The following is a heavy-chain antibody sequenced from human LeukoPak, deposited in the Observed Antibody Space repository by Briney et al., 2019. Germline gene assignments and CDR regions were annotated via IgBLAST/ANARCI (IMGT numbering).Heavy chain of an antibody. CDR3: ARGVRRYYDSSGYYYYYMDV. D-gene: IGHD3-22*01. V-gene: IGHV4-39*07. CDR2: INHSGST. Sequence: ETLSLTCTVSGGSINTPNYYWGWIRQPPGKGLEWIGEINHSGSTNYNPSLKSRVTISVDTSKNQFSLKLSSVTAADTAVYYCARGVRRYYDSSGYYYYYMDVWGKGTTVTVSS. J-gene: IGHJ6*03. CDR1: GGSINTPNYY.